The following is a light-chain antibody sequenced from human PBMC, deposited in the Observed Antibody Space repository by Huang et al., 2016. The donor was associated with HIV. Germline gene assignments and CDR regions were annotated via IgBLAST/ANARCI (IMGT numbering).Light chain of an antibody. Sequence: IQMTQSPSSLSASVGDRVTITCRASKAISNSLVWYQQKPGKAPKLLLFAASRLDSGVPSSFRGSGSGTDYTLTISSLQPDDFATYYCQQYFTTPLAFGGGTKVEIK. J-gene: IGKJ4*01. V-gene: IGKV1-NL1*01. CDR1: KAISNS. CDR3: QQYFTTPLA. CDR2: AAS.